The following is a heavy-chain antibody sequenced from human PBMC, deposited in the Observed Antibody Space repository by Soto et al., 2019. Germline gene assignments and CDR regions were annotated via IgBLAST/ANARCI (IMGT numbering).Heavy chain of an antibody. D-gene: IGHD4-17*01. CDR3: ARDLAATVTTKGNYGMDV. CDR1: GGTFSSYA. V-gene: IGHV1-69*13. Sequence: SVKVSCKASGGTFSSYAISWVRQAPGQGLEWMGGIIPIFGTANYAQKFQGRVTITADESTSTAYMELSSLRSEDTAVYYCARDLAATVTTKGNYGMDVWGQGTTGTVAS. CDR2: IIPIFGTA. J-gene: IGHJ6*02.